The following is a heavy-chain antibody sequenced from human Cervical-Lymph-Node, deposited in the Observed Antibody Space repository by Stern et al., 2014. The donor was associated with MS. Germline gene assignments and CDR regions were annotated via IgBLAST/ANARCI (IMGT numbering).Heavy chain of an antibody. CDR3: ARRGYSYGSNAFDI. D-gene: IGHD5-18*01. CDR2: IWYDGSNK. J-gene: IGHJ3*02. CDR1: GFTFSSYG. V-gene: IGHV3-33*01. Sequence: VQLVESGGGVVQPGRSLRLSCAASGFTFSSYGMHWVRQAPGKGLEWVAVIWYDGSNKYYADSVKGRFTISRDNSKNTLYLQMNSLRAEDTAVYYCARRGYSYGSNAFDIWGQGTMVTVSS.